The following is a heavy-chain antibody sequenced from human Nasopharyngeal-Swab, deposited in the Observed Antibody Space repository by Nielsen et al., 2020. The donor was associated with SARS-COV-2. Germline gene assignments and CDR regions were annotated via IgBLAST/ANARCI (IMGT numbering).Heavy chain of an antibody. V-gene: IGHV3-23*01. CDR1: AFNFNDYT. J-gene: IGHJ4*02. Sequence: GGSLRLSCAASAFNFNDYTLNWVRQVPGKGLEWVSGISARGGSSFYADSVKGRLTISRDNSRNTLYLQMNSLRAEDTAIYYCAKPLGSGGAYDFWGPGTLVSVSS. CDR3: AKPLGSGGAYDF. D-gene: IGHD3-16*01. CDR2: ISARGGSS.